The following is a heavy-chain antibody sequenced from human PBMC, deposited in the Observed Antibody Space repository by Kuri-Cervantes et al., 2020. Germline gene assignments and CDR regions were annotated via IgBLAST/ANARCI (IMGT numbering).Heavy chain of an antibody. Sequence: GGSLRLSCAASGFTVSSNYMSWVRQAPGKGLEWVSVIYSGGSTYYADSVKGRFTISRDNSKNTLYLQMNSLRAEDTAVYYCARVPEYYYDSSGYPHVSEGDVWGQGTTVTVSS. J-gene: IGHJ6*02. CDR1: GFTVSSNY. D-gene: IGHD3-22*01. CDR2: IYSGGST. V-gene: IGHV3-53*01. CDR3: ARVPEYYYDSSGYPHVSEGDV.